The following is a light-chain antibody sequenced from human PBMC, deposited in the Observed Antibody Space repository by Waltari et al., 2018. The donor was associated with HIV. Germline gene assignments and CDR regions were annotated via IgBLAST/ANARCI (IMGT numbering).Light chain of an antibody. CDR1: SNDVGGYKY. CDR3: SSYTTDSTLV. V-gene: IGLV2-14*01. J-gene: IGLJ2*01. Sequence: QSALTQPALTQSITISCTGTSNDVGGYKYVSWYQQYPGKVPKLMIYEVSNRPSGVSNRFTGSKSGNTASLTISGLQAEDEADYYCSSYTTDSTLVFGGGTKLTVL. CDR2: EVS.